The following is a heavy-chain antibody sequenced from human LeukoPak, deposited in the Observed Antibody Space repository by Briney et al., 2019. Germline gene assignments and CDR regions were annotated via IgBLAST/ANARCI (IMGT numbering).Heavy chain of an antibody. CDR3: AGAGYYFDY. Sequence: GGSLRLSCAASGFTFSSYEMDWVRQAPGKGLEWVSYISTSGSTIYYADSVKGRSTISRDNARNSLYLQMNSLRAEDTAVYYCAGAGYYFDYWGQGTLVTVSS. J-gene: IGHJ4*02. CDR1: GFTFSSYE. CDR2: ISTSGSTI. V-gene: IGHV3-48*03. D-gene: IGHD3-9*01.